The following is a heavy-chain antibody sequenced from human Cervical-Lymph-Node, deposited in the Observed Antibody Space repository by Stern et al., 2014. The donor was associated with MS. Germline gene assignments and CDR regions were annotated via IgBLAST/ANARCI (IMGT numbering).Heavy chain of an antibody. V-gene: IGHV1-2*04. D-gene: IGHD1-1*01. CDR1: GYTFTDYY. J-gene: IGHJ6*02. CDR3: ARASTTANNYYDGVDV. Sequence: VQLVESGAEVKNPGASVKVSCKASGYTFTDYYMQWMRQAPGQGIEWMGWINANNGGTKAAQKFQCWFTMTRDTSTSTAYMELSRLRSDDTAIYYCARASTTANNYYDGVDVWGQVTTVTVSS. CDR2: INANNGGT.